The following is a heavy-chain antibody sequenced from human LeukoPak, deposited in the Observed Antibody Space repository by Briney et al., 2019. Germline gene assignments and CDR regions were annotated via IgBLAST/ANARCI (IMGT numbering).Heavy chain of an antibody. CDR3: ARGIISYYYDSSGYYSGWFDP. J-gene: IGHJ5*02. D-gene: IGHD3-22*01. CDR2: IIPIFGTA. Sequence: ASVKVSCKASGGTFSSYAISWVRQAPGQGLEWMGGIIPIFGTANYAQKFQGRVTMTRNTSISTAYMELSSLRSEDTAVYYCARGIISYYYDSSGYYSGWFDPWGQGTLVTVSS. CDR1: GGTFSSYA. V-gene: IGHV1-69*05.